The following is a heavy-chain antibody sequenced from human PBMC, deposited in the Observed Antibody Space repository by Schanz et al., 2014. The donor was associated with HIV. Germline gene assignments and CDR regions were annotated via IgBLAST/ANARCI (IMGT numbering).Heavy chain of an antibody. J-gene: IGHJ5*02. D-gene: IGHD2-2*02. CDR1: GGSLNGYY. Sequence: QVQLQQWGAGLLKPSETLSLTCAVYGGSLNGYYWTWIRQPPGKGLEWIGEINHSGSTNYNPSLKSRVTITIDTSKNQFSLKLSSVTAADTAVYYCARGIRRDCSSPSCNTGWFDPWGQGTLVTVSS. CDR2: INHSGST. CDR3: ARGIRRDCSSPSCNTGWFDP. V-gene: IGHV4-34*01.